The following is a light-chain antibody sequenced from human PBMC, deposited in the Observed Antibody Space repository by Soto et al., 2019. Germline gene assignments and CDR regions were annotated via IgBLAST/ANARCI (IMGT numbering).Light chain of an antibody. J-gene: IGLJ1*01. V-gene: IGLV2-14*01. CDR3: SSYGSTSTRYV. CDR1: SSDVGGYNY. Sequence: QSALTQPASVSGSPGQSITISCTGTSSDVGGYNYVSWYQQHPGKAPKLMIYEVSNRPSGVSNRFSGSKSGNTGSLTISGLQAEDEADYFCSSYGSTSTRYVFGTGTKVTVL. CDR2: EVS.